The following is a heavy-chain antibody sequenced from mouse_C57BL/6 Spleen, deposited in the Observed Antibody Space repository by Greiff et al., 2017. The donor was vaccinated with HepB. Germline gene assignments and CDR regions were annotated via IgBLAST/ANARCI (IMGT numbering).Heavy chain of an antibody. Sequence: EVQLQQSGAELVRPGASVKLSCTASGFNIKDYYMHWVKQRPEQGLEWIGRIDPEDGDTEYAPKFQGKATMTADPSSNTAYLQLSSLTSEDTAVYYWTTVYYYGSSFDYWGQGTTLTVSS. CDR2: IDPEDGDT. CDR1: GFNIKDYY. CDR3: TTVYYYGSSFDY. D-gene: IGHD1-1*01. V-gene: IGHV14-1*01. J-gene: IGHJ2*01.